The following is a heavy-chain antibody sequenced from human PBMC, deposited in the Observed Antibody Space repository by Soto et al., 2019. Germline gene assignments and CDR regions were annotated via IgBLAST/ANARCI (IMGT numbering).Heavy chain of an antibody. CDR1: GGSISSGGYY. Sequence: SETLSLTCTVSGGSISSGGYYWSWIRQHPGKGLEWIGYIYYSGSTYYNPSLKSRVTISVDTSKNQFSLKLSSVTAADTAVYYCARGRGVRGVIQNSNYFDYWDQGTLVTVSS. J-gene: IGHJ4*02. CDR3: ARGRGVRGVIQNSNYFDY. D-gene: IGHD3-10*01. V-gene: IGHV4-31*03. CDR2: IYYSGST.